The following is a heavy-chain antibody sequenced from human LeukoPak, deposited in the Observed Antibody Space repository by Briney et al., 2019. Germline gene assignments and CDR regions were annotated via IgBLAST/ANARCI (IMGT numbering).Heavy chain of an antibody. CDR1: GGSISSSSYY. Sequence: PSETLSLTCTVSGGSISSSSYYWGWIRQPPGKGLEWIGSIYYSGSTYYNPSLKSRVTISVDTSKNQFSLKLSSVTAADTAVYYCARDRALNWGEDYWGQGTLVTVSS. J-gene: IGHJ4*02. CDR2: IYYSGST. D-gene: IGHD7-27*01. CDR3: ARDRALNWGEDY. V-gene: IGHV4-39*07.